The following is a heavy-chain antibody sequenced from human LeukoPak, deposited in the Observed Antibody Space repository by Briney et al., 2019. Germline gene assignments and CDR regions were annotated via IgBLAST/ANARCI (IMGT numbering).Heavy chain of an antibody. CDR3: ARGHSTPSHDALDI. CDR2: IIPIFGTA. CDR1: GGTFSSYA. Sequence: SVKVSCKASGGTFSSYAISWVRQAPGQGLEWMGRIIPIFGTANYAQKFQGRVTITTDESTSTAYMELSSLRSEDTAVYYCARGHSTPSHDALDIWGQGTMVTVSS. D-gene: IGHD2-15*01. J-gene: IGHJ3*02. V-gene: IGHV1-69*05.